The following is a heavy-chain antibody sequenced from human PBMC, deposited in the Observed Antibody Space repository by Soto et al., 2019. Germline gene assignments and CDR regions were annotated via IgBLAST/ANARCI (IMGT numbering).Heavy chain of an antibody. D-gene: IGHD6-6*01. CDR2: ISAYNGNT. CDR1: GYTFTSYG. Sequence: QVQLVQSGAEVKKPGASVKVSCKASGYTFTSYGISWVRQAPGQGLEWMGWISAYNGNTNYAQKLQGRVTMTTDTPTSTAYMELRSLRSDDTAVYYCARDRGGMAARTSYYYYGMDVWGQGTTVTVSS. CDR3: ARDRGGMAARTSYYYYGMDV. V-gene: IGHV1-18*01. J-gene: IGHJ6*02.